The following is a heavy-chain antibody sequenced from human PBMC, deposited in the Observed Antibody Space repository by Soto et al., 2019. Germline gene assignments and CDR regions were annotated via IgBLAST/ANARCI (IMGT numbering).Heavy chain of an antibody. J-gene: IGHJ2*01. V-gene: IGHV3-23*01. CDR3: AKDCGTDCYRYSDL. CDR1: GFTFSTYA. CDR2: LSGGGAGT. D-gene: IGHD2-21*02. Sequence: GGSLRLSCAASGFTFSTYAMTWVRQAPGKGLEWVSALSGGGAGTYYADSVKGRFTISRDNSKNTLYLQMNSLRAEDTALYYCAKDCGTDCYRYSDLWGRGTLVTVST.